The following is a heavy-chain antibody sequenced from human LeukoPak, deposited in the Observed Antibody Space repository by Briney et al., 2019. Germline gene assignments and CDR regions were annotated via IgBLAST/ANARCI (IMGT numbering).Heavy chain of an antibody. CDR1: RFTLSSFC. V-gene: IGHV3-7*01. Sequence: PGRSLRLSCAASRFTLSSFCMSCVRQAPGRGRECVANIKKDGSETYYVDSVKGRFTISRDNAKNSLYLQMYSLSVEDTAVYYCAREAQASSESKSFFDPWGQGTLVTVSS. D-gene: IGHD1-14*01. J-gene: IGHJ5*02. CDR2: IKKDGSET. CDR3: AREAQASSESKSFFDP.